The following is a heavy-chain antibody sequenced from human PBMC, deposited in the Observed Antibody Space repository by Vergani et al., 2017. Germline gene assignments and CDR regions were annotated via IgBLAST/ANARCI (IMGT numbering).Heavy chain of an antibody. D-gene: IGHD3-22*01. CDR3: VNGYYYDQSGLASFDY. J-gene: IGHJ4*02. V-gene: IGHV3-30*18. CDR2: ISSDGSNK. CDR1: GLMFNNYG. Sequence: QVQLVESGGGVVQPGRSLRLSCETSGLMFNNYGMHWVRQAPGKGLEWVAVISSDGSNKHYADSVKGRFTLSRDNSQNTLYLQMDSLTAEDTAIYFCVNGYYYDQSGLASFDYWGQGTVVTVSS.